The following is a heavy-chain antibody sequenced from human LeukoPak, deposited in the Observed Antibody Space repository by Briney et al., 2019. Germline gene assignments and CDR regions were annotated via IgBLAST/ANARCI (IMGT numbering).Heavy chain of an antibody. Sequence: SETLSLTCTVSGDSISNYYWSWVRQPAGKGLEWIGRIYASGSSNYNPSLKSRITMSVDTSKNQFSLKLSSVTAADTAVYYCARCLNTYYYGNSGYSPEHYYMDVWGKGTTVIVSS. CDR2: IYASGSS. V-gene: IGHV4-4*07. D-gene: IGHD3-22*01. J-gene: IGHJ6*03. CDR3: ARCLNTYYYGNSGYSPEHYYMDV. CDR1: GDSISNYY.